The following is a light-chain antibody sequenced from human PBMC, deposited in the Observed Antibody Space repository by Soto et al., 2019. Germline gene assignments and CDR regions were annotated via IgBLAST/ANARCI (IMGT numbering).Light chain of an antibody. CDR2: GAS. V-gene: IGKV3-15*01. CDR1: ESVSTN. CDR3: QQYSIWRT. Sequence: EIDMTQSPATLSLAPGESVTLSCRASESVSTNLAWYQQKAGQAPRLLIYGASTRATGIPARFSGSGSGTEFTLTIRSLQSEDFAVYYCQQYSIWRTXGQGTKVDIK. J-gene: IGKJ1*01.